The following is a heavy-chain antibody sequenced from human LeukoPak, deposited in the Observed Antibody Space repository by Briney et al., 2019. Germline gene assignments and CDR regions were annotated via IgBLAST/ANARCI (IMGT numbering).Heavy chain of an antibody. D-gene: IGHD6-13*01. CDR1: GYTFTGYY. V-gene: IGHV1-2*06. Sequence: ASVKVSCKASGYTFTGYYMHWVRQAPGQGLEWMGRINPNSGGTNYAQKLQGRVTMTTDTSTSTAYMELRSLRSDDTAVYYCARVIAAAGTVYYYYGMDVWGQGTTVTVSS. CDR3: ARVIAAAGTVYYYYGMDV. J-gene: IGHJ6*02. CDR2: INPNSGGT.